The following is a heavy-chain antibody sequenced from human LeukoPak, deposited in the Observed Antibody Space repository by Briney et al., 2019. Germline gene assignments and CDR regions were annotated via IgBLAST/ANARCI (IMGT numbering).Heavy chain of an antibody. CDR2: ILYDGSNR. Sequence: GGSLRLSCAASGFTFSTFGMHWVRQAPGKGLEWVAVILYDGSNRYYADSVKGRFTISRDNSRNTLYLQTNSLRAEDTAVYYCAKARRCGAYFCFDYWGQGTLVTVSS. V-gene: IGHV3-30*18. CDR1: GFTFSTFG. D-gene: IGHD2/OR15-2a*01. J-gene: IGHJ4*02. CDR3: AKARRCGAYFCFDY.